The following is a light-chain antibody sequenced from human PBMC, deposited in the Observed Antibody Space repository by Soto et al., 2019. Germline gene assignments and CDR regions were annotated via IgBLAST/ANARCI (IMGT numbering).Light chain of an antibody. CDR2: AAS. CDR3: QQYGSFPFT. V-gene: IGKV1-39*01. J-gene: IGKJ3*01. Sequence: IQVTQSPCSLSASVRDRVTITCRASQSISSYLNWYQQKPGKAPKLLIYAASSLQSGVPSRFSGGGSGTDFTLTISRLEPEDFAVYYCQQYGSFPFTFGPGTKVDTK. CDR1: QSISSY.